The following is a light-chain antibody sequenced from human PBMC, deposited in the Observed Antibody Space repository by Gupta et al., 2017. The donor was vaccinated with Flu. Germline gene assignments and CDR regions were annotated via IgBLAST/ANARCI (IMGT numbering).Light chain of an antibody. CDR2: GAS. CDR1: QGISID. Sequence: DIQLTQSPSFLSASVGDRVTITCRASQGISIDLAWYQQKPGKAPNLLIYGASTVHTGVPSRFSGSGSGTEFTLTISSRQPEDFGTYYCQQRNNFLFTFGHGTKVDIK. J-gene: IGKJ3*01. CDR3: QQRNNFLFT. V-gene: IGKV1-9*01.